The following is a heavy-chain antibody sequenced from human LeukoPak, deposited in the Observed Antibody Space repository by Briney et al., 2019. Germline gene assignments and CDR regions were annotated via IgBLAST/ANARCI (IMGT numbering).Heavy chain of an antibody. CDR3: ARGYCSSTSCYAFDV. V-gene: IGHV3-74*01. J-gene: IGHJ3*01. CDR2: IKSDGSST. CDR1: GFTFSTYW. D-gene: IGHD2-2*01. Sequence: GGSLRLSCAASGFTFSTYWMHWVRQAPGKGLVWVSHIKSDGSSTSYADSVKGRFTISRDNAKNTLYLQMNSLRAEDTAVYYCARGYCSSTSCYAFDVWGQGTMVTVSS.